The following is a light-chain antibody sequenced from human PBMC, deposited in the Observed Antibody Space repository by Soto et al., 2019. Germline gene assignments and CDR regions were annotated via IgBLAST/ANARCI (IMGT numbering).Light chain of an antibody. Sequence: DIQMTQSPSSVSASVGARVTITCRASQGISSWLAWYQQKPGKAPKLLLYASSRLQSGAPSMFSGSGSGTDFTLTISSLPPEDFANYYCQQSNSFPITFGQGTRLEIK. J-gene: IGKJ5*01. V-gene: IGKV1-12*01. CDR3: QQSNSFPIT. CDR1: QGISSW. CDR2: ASS.